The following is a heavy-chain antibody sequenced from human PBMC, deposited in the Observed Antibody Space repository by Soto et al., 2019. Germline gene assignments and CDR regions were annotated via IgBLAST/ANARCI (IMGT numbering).Heavy chain of an antibody. Sequence: QVQLVQSGAEVKKPGASVKVSCKASGYTFTSYGIIWVRQAPGQGLEWMGWISAYNGNTNYAQKLQGRVTMTTDTATSTAYMELRSLRSDDTAVYYCARVVSDYGDMDWFDPWGQGTLVTVSS. CDR3: ARVVSDYGDMDWFDP. V-gene: IGHV1-18*01. CDR1: GYTFTSYG. J-gene: IGHJ5*02. CDR2: ISAYNGNT. D-gene: IGHD4-17*01.